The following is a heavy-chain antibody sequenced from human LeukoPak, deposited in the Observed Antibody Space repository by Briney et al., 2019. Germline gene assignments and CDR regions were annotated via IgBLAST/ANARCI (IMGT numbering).Heavy chain of an antibody. J-gene: IGHJ1*01. D-gene: IGHD3-22*01. V-gene: IGHV3-23*01. CDR1: GFPFPTYA. CDR3: AKDPGGSGYLHRQNAEYFQH. CDR2: VRVSDGAR. Sequence: GGSLRLSCVASGFPFPTYAMMWVRQAPGKGLEWVSSVRVSDGARFYADSVKGRFTTSRDNAKNTLSLQMNSLRAEDTAAYYCAKDPGGSGYLHRQNAEYFQHWGQGTLVTVSS.